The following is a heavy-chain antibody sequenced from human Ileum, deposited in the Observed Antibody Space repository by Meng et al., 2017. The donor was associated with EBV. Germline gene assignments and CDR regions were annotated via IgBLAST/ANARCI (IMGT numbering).Heavy chain of an antibody. CDR3: VSYAVGAGGIGY. J-gene: IGHJ4*02. Sequence: VPRPELAPGLVKPSQTLSLTCAVSCVSISSGYFHGSWLRQPPGKGLEWIGHSGSTSYNPSLRSRVTISVDTSKNQFSLKVDSATAGDTAVYYCVSYAVGAGGIGYWGQGILVTVSS. CDR1: CVSISSGYFH. D-gene: IGHD1-26*01. V-gene: IGHV4-30-4*01. CDR2: HSGST.